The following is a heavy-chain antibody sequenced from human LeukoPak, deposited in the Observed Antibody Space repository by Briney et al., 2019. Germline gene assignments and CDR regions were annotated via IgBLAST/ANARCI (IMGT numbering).Heavy chain of an antibody. CDR3: ATHYSLSLFDY. CDR1: GFSLSTSGVG. J-gene: IGHJ4*02. CDR2: IYWNNDK. V-gene: IGHV2-5*01. Sequence: SGPTLVKPTQTLTLTCTFSGFSLSTSGVGVGWIRQPPGKALEWLALIYWNNDKRYSPSLKSRLTITKDTSKNQVVLTMTNMDPVDTATYYCATHYSLSLFDYWGQGTLVTVSS. D-gene: IGHD3-10*01.